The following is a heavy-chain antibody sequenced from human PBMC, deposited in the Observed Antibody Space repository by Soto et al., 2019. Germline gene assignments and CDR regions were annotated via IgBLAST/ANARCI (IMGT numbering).Heavy chain of an antibody. CDR1: GYIFTGYY. CDR3: ARSNDALDY. V-gene: IGHV1-2*06. J-gene: IGHJ4*02. CDR2: INPNSGDT. Sequence: GSSVKVSCKASGYIFTGYYMHWVRQAPGPGLEWMGRINPNSGDTNYAQKFQARGTMTGDTSISTAFIEARRLTSDDPAVYYCARSNDALDYWGEGARVTDSS.